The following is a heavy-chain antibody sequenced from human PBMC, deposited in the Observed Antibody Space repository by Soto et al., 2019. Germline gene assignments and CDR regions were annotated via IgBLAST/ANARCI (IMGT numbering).Heavy chain of an antibody. D-gene: IGHD6-19*01. CDR3: ARLPRSGWDHYYYGMDV. CDR2: MSHDGSHK. Sequence: QVQLVESGGGVVQAGGSLGLSCTASGFTFSTYGMHWVRQAPGKGPEWVAVMSHDGSHKAFLDSVKGRFIISRDNSKNTLYLQMISLRPYDTAVYYCARLPRSGWDHYYYGMDVWGQGTTVIVSS. J-gene: IGHJ6*02. V-gene: IGHV3-30*03. CDR1: GFTFSTYG.